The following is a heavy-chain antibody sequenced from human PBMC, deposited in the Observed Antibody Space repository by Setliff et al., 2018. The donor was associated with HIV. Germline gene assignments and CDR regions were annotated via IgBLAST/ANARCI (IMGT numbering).Heavy chain of an antibody. V-gene: IGHV5-51*01. CDR3: ARLDTSGYPL. J-gene: IGHJ3*01. CDR2: IYPGDSDT. D-gene: IGHD3-22*01. Sequence: PGESLKISCKASGYSFNRYFIGWVRQMPGKGLEWMAIIYPGDSDTRYSPSFRGQVTISADKSISTAYLQWSSLKASDTAVYYCARLDTSGYPLWGQGTMVTVSS. CDR1: GYSFNRYF.